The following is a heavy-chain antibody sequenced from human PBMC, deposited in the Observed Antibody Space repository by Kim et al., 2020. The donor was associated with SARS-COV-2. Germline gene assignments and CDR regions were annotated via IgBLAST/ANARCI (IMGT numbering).Heavy chain of an antibody. D-gene: IGHD1-26*01. CDR2: INSDGSTT. J-gene: IGHJ6*02. CDR1: GFTFSSYW. CDR3: ARAGIVGAANGMDV. V-gene: IGHV3-74*01. Sequence: GGSLRLSCAASGFTFSSYWMHWVRQAPGKGLVWVSRINSDGSTTSCADSVKGRFTISRDNAKNTLFLQMNSLRAEDTAVYYCARAGIVGAANGMDVWGQGTTVTVSS.